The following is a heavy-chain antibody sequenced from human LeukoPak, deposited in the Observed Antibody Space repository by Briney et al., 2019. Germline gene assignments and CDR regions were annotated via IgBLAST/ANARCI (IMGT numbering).Heavy chain of an antibody. Sequence: GEPLKISCKASGYSFTSYWIGWVRQMPGEGLEWMGIIYPGDSDTRYSPSFQGHVTLSAHKSISTAYLQWSSLKAADTAMYYCARLSEFLEWLHPIRWFDPWGQGTLVTVSS. D-gene: IGHD3-3*01. J-gene: IGHJ5*02. CDR2: IYPGDSDT. V-gene: IGHV5-51*01. CDR3: ARLSEFLEWLHPIRWFDP. CDR1: GYSFTSYW.